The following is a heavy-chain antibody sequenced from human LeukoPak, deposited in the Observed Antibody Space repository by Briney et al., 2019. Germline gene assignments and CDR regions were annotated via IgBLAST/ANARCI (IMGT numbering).Heavy chain of an antibody. J-gene: IGHJ4*02. V-gene: IGHV3-73*01. D-gene: IGHD2/OR15-2a*01. CDR2: IRSKANSYAT. CDR3: TRYTSPTGTAY. Sequence: PGGSLKLSCAASGFTFSGSAMHWVCQASGKGLEWVGRIRSKANSYATAYAASVKGRFTISRDDSKNTAYLQMNSLKTEDTAVYYCTRYTSPTGTAYWGQGTLVTVSS. CDR1: GFTFSGSA.